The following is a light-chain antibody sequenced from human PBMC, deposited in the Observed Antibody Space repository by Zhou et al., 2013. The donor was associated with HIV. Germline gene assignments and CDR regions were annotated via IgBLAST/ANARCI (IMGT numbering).Light chain of an antibody. CDR2: SAS. CDR1: QSISSY. Sequence: DIQMTQSPSSLSASVGDRVTITCRASQSISSYLNWYRQSPGNPPRLLVYSASTLQSDVPSRFSGRGSGTEFSLTINNLQPEDVATYYCQQAYIVPLSFGGGPRWRSN. V-gene: IGKV1-39*01. J-gene: IGKJ4*01. CDR3: QQAYIVPLS.